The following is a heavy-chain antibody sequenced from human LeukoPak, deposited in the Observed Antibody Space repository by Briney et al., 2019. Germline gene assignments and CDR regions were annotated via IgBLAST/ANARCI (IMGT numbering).Heavy chain of an antibody. CDR3: ARDRGIAVWDHTFDY. D-gene: IGHD6-19*01. CDR1: GGTFSSYA. J-gene: IGHJ4*02. CDR2: IIPIFGTA. V-gene: IGHV1-69*06. Sequence: SVKVSCKASGGTFSSYAISWVRQAPGQGLEWMGGIIPIFGTANYAQKFQGRVTITADKSTSTAYMELSSLRSEDTAVYYCARDRGIAVWDHTFDYWGQGTLVTVSS.